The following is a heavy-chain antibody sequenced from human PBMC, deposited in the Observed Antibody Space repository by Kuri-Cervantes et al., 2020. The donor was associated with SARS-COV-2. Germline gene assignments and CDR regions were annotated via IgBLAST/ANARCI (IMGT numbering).Heavy chain of an antibody. CDR1: GFTFSSYS. Sequence: GGSLRLSCAASGFTFSSYSMNWVRQAPGKGLEWVSSISSSSSYIYYADSVKGRFTISRDNAKNSLYLQMNSLRAEDTAVYYCARDIGSSTYYDFWSGYFKGWFEPWGRGTQVTVSS. CDR3: ARDIGSSTYYDFWSGYFKGWFEP. J-gene: IGHJ5*02. V-gene: IGHV3-21*01. D-gene: IGHD3-3*01. CDR2: ISSSSSYI.